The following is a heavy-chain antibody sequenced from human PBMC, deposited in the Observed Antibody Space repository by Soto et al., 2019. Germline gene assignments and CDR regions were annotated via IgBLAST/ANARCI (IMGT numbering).Heavy chain of an antibody. CDR3: ARGQQWLDTYYFDY. Sequence: QVQLQQWGAGLLKPSETLSLTCAVYGGSFSGYYWSWIRQPPGKGLEWIWEINHSGSTNYNPSLKSRVTISVDTSKNQFSLKLSSVTAADTAVYYCARGQQWLDTYYFDYWGQGTLVTVSS. CDR1: GGSFSGYY. J-gene: IGHJ4*02. V-gene: IGHV4-34*01. CDR2: INHSGST. D-gene: IGHD6-19*01.